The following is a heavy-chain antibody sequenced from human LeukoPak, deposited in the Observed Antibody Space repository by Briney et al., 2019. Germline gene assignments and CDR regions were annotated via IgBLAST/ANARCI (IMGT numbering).Heavy chain of an antibody. D-gene: IGHD3-3*01. Sequence: SETLSLTCTVSGGSISSSSYYWGWNRQPPGKGLEWIGSIYYSGSTYYNPSLKSRVTISVDTSKNQFSLKLSSVTAADTAVYYCARHSGFLEWLLDYWGQGTLVTVSS. V-gene: IGHV4-39*01. CDR2: IYYSGST. J-gene: IGHJ4*02. CDR3: ARHSGFLEWLLDY. CDR1: GGSISSSSYY.